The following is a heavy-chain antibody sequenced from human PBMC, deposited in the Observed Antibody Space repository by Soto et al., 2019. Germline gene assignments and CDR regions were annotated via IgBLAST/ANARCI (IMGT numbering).Heavy chain of an antibody. V-gene: IGHV4-31*03. J-gene: IGHJ5*02. CDR2: FYYSGST. CDR1: GGSISTGGYY. CDR3: ARSLFP. Sequence: QVQLQESGPGLVKPSQTLSLTCTVSGGSISTGGYYWNWIRQHPGKGLEWIGDFYYSGSTYYNPSLNSRVTISVNTSKNQFSLKLSSVTAADMAVYSCARSLFPWGQGTLVTVSS. D-gene: IGHD3-16*01.